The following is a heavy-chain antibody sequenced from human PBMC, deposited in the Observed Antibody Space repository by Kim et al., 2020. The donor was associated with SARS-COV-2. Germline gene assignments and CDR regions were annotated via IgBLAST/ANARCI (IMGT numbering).Heavy chain of an antibody. Sequence: GGSLRLSCAASGFTFSSYAMHWVRQAPGKGLEYVSAISSNGGSKYYANSVKGRFTISRDNSKNTLYLQMGSLRAEDMAVYYCARYSSRTAYGMDVWGQGTTVTVSS. CDR1: GFTFSSYA. CDR2: ISSNGGSK. D-gene: IGHD6-13*01. J-gene: IGHJ6*02. CDR3: ARYSSRTAYGMDV. V-gene: IGHV3-64*01.